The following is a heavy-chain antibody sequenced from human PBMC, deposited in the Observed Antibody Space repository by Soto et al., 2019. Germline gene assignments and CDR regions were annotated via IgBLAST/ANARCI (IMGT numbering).Heavy chain of an antibody. V-gene: IGHV4-34*01. CDR2: INHSGST. D-gene: IGHD6-13*01. J-gene: IGHJ4*02. Sequence: QVQLQQWGAGLLKPSETLSLTCAVYGGTFSGYYWSWIRQHPGKGLEWIGEINHSGSTNYNPSLKSRVTISSDTSKNQFSLKLSSVTAADTAVYYCARGQQQLVLAYWGQGTLVTVSS. CDR1: GGTFSGYY. CDR3: ARGQQQLVLAY.